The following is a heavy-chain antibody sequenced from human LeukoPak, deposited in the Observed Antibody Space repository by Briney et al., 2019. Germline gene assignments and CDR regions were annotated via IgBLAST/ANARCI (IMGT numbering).Heavy chain of an antibody. CDR3: VKDISVAAAEGGDFDY. CDR2: ISWNSGSI. V-gene: IGHV3-9*01. J-gene: IGHJ4*02. D-gene: IGHD6-13*01. Sequence: GGSPRLSCAAAGFTFDDYAMHWVRQAPGKGLEWVSGISWNSGSINYADSVKGRFTISRDNAKNSLYLQMNSLSAGDTALYYCVKDISVAAAEGGDFDYWGQGTLVTVSS. CDR1: GFTFDDYA.